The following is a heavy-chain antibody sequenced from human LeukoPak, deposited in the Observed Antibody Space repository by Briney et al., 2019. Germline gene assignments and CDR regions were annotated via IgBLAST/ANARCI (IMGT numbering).Heavy chain of an antibody. V-gene: IGHV4-39*07. J-gene: IGHJ1*01. Sequence: SETLSLTCTVSGGSISSTNYYWGWIRQPPGKGLEWIGTISYSGSTYYNPSLKSRVSISVETSKNQFSLKLSSVTAADTAVYYCARDYGGNSLPQHWGQGTLVTVSS. CDR3: ARDYGGNSLPQH. CDR1: GGSISSTNYY. D-gene: IGHD4-23*01. CDR2: ISYSGST.